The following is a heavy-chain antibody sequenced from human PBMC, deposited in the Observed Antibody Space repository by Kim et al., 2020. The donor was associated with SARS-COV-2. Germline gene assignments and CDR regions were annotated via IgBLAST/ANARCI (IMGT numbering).Heavy chain of an antibody. CDR2: INHSGST. D-gene: IGHD2-15*01. J-gene: IGHJ4*02. Sequence: SETLSLTCAVYGGSFSGYYWSWIRQPPGKGLEWIGEINHSGSTNYNPSLKSRVTISVDTSKNQFSLKLSSVTAADTAVYYCARGIVVVVAATLFDYWGQGTLVTVSS. CDR3: ARGIVVVVAATLFDY. V-gene: IGHV4-34*01. CDR1: GGSFSGYY.